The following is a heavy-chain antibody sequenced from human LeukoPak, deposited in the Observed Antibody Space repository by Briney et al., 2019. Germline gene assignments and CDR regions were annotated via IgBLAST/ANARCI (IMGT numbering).Heavy chain of an antibody. J-gene: IGHJ4*02. D-gene: IGHD6-19*01. CDR1: GFTFSSYG. CDR2: IWYDGSNK. CDR3: AKAGDSSGWYDPLDY. V-gene: IGHV3-33*06. Sequence: GGSLRLSCAASGFTFSSYGMHWVRQAPGKGLEWVAVIWYDGSNKYYADSVKGRFTISRDNSKNTLYLQMNSLRVEDTAVYYCAKAGDSSGWYDPLDYWGQGTLVTVSS.